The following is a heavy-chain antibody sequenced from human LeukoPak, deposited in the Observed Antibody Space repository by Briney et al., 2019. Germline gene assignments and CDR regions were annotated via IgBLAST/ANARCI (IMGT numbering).Heavy chain of an antibody. V-gene: IGHV3-23*01. D-gene: IGHD2-2*01. CDR2: ISGSGGST. J-gene: IGHJ4*02. CDR1: GFTFSSYA. CDR3: AKDSTIVVGLQPDPFDY. Sequence: PGGSLRLSCAASGFTFSSYAMSWVRQAPGKGLEWVSAISGSGGSTYYADSVKGRFTISRDNSKNTLYLQMNSLRAEDTAVYYCAKDSTIVVGLQPDPFDYWGQGTLVTVSS.